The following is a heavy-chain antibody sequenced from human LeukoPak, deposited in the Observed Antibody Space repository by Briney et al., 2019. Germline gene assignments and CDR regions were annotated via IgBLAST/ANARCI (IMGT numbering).Heavy chain of an antibody. Sequence: NTSETLSLTCTVSGGSISSYYWNWIRQPPGKGLEWIGYVFHTGSTNYNPSLKSRVTISVDTSKNQFSLKLSSVTAADTAVYYCARDRGSQPFIDYWGQGTLVTVSS. V-gene: IGHV4-59*01. J-gene: IGHJ4*02. CDR3: ARDRGSQPFIDY. CDR2: VFHTGST. D-gene: IGHD1-26*01. CDR1: GGSISSYY.